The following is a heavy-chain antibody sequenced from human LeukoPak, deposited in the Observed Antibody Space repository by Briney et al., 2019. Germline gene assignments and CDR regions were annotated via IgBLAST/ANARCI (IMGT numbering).Heavy chain of an antibody. CDR1: GYTFTSYY. CDR2: INPNSGGT. CDR3: ARDGRYYDSSGYYQYYFDY. J-gene: IGHJ4*02. D-gene: IGHD3-22*01. Sequence: ASVKVSCKASGYTFTSYYMHWVRQAPGQGLEWMGWINPNSGGTNYAQKFQGRVTMTRDTSISTAYMELSRLRSDDTAVYYCARDGRYYDSSGYYQYYFDYWGQGTLVTVSS. V-gene: IGHV1-2*02.